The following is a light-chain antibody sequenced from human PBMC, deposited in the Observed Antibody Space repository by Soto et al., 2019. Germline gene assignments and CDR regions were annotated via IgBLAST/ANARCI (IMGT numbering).Light chain of an antibody. Sequence: GLTQSPGTLALSPGEGAPLSCRASQTVRNNYLAWYQQKPGQAPRLLIYDASSRATGIPDRFSGSGSGTDFTLTISRLDPEDFAVYYCQQYNSPLTFGGGTKVDIK. J-gene: IGKJ4*01. CDR1: QTVRNNY. CDR3: QQYNSPLT. CDR2: DAS. V-gene: IGKV3-20*01.